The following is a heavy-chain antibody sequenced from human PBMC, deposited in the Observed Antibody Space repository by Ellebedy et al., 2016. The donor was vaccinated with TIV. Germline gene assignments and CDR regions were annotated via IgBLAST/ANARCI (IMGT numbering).Heavy chain of an antibody. CDR1: GFIVTSNH. J-gene: IGHJ4*02. Sequence: GESLKISCAASGFIVTSNHMSWVRQAPGKGLEWVSVFYIGGSTHYTNSVKGRFTISRDISKNTLYLQMDSLRAEDTAIYYCARGSGITSSGPVYWGQGALVTVSS. D-gene: IGHD3-10*01. CDR2: FYIGGST. V-gene: IGHV3-66*01. CDR3: ARGSGITSSGPVY.